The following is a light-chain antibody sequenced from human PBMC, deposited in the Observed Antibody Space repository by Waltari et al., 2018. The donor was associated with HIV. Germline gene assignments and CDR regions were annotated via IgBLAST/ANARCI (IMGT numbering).Light chain of an antibody. CDR1: NIGSKS. CDR2: DDS. Sequence: SYVLTQPSSVSVAPGQTARITCGGNNIGSKSVHWYQERPGQAPVLVVYDDSDRPSGIPVRFSGSNSGDTATLTISRVEAGDEADDYCQVWDTSSAVFGGGTKLTVL. J-gene: IGLJ2*01. V-gene: IGLV3-21*02. CDR3: QVWDTSSAV.